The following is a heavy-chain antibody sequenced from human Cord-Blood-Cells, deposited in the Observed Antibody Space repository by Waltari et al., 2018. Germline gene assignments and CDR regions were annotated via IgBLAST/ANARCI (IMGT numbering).Heavy chain of an antibody. D-gene: IGHD7-27*01. CDR3: ARGGWKLGINSGFDY. CDR2: INPNSGGT. CDR1: GYTFTGYY. Sequence: QVQLVQSGAEVKKPGASVKVSCKASGYTFTGYYMHLVRQAPGQGLEWMGWINPNSGGTNYAQKFQGRVTMTRDTSISTAYMELSRLRSDDTAVYYCARGGWKLGINSGFDYWGQGTLVTVSS. J-gene: IGHJ4*02. V-gene: IGHV1-2*02.